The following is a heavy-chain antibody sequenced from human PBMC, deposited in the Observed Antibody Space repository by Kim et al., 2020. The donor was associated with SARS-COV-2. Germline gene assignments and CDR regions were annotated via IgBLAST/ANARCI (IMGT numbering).Heavy chain of an antibody. CDR1: GFTFKNYG. Sequence: GGSLRLSCAASGFTFKNYGIHWVRQSPGKGLEWVAFVSDDGRNTYYVDSVKGRFTISRDNSKNTLYLQMNSLRAEDTAVYYCAKDHSSGSYGLGGSDIWGQGTMVTVSS. CDR3: AKDHSSGSYGLGGSDI. J-gene: IGHJ3*02. V-gene: IGHV3-30*18. CDR2: VSDDGRNT. D-gene: IGHD1-26*01.